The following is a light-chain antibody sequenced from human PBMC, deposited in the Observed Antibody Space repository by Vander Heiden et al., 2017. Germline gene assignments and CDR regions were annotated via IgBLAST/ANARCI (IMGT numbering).Light chain of an antibody. CDR1: GLQKQY. J-gene: IGLJ2*01. V-gene: IGLV3-25*03. Sequence: SYELTQPPPVSLSPGPTARITCSGDGLQKQYVCWDQQKPGEAAVVVMCKNSERSAGIPDRFTGSSSGKAVTLTISGGKEEDEADYYCQSADSSGADVVFGGGTKLTVL. CDR3: QSADSSGADVV. CDR2: KNS.